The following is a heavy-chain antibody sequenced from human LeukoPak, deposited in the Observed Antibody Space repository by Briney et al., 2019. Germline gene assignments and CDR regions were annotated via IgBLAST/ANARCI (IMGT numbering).Heavy chain of an antibody. CDR2: IKQDGSEK. D-gene: IGHD6-13*01. Sequence: PGGSLRLSCAASGFTFSSYWMSWVRQAPGKGLEWVANIKQDGSEKYYVDSVKGRFTISRDNAKNSLYLQMNSLRAEDTAVYYCAGIAAAGSNDAFDIWGQGTMVTVSS. J-gene: IGHJ3*02. CDR3: AGIAAAGSNDAFDI. V-gene: IGHV3-7*01. CDR1: GFTFSSYW.